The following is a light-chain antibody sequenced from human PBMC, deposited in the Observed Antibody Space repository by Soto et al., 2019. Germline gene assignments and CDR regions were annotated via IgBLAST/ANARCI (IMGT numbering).Light chain of an antibody. Sequence: EIVLTQSPGTLSLSPGEIATLSCRASQSTSSTYLAWYQQKPGQAPRLLIYGASSSATGIPDSFSGSGSGAGFTLTITRLEPEDFAVYYCQQYGSSPWIFTFGPGTKVDIK. CDR2: GAS. CDR3: QQYGSSPWIFT. CDR1: QSTSSTY. V-gene: IGKV3-20*01. J-gene: IGKJ3*01.